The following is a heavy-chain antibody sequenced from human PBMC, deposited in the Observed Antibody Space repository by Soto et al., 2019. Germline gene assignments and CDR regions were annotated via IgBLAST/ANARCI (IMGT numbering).Heavy chain of an antibody. V-gene: IGHV1-69*06. D-gene: IGHD2-15*01. CDR2: IIPIFGTA. Sequence: VKVPCKASGGTFSSYAISWVRQAPGQGLEWMGGIIPIFGTANYAQKFQGRVTITADKSTSTAYMELSSLRSEDTAVYYCAGSGSGGTAAFDYWGQGTLVTVSS. CDR1: GGTFSSYA. CDR3: AGSGSGGTAAFDY. J-gene: IGHJ4*02.